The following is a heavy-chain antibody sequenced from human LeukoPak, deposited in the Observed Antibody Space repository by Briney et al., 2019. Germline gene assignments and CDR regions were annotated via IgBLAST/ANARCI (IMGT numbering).Heavy chain of an antibody. J-gene: IGHJ4*02. CDR1: GFTFSSNA. D-gene: IGHD3-10*01. V-gene: IGHV3-23*01. CDR3: VKAIGSGAYYRPDY. Sequence: PGGSLRLSCAASGFTFSSNAMSWVRQAPGKGLEWVSVLTGTGGTTYYADSVKGRFTISRDNSTNTLYLQMNSLRAEATAVYYCVKAIGSGAYYRPDYWGQGPLVTVSS. CDR2: LTGTGGTT.